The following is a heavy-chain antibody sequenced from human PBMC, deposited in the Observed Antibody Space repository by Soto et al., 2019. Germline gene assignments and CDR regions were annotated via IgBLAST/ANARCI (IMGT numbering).Heavy chain of an antibody. CDR2: ISSSSSTI. J-gene: IGHJ4*02. D-gene: IGHD4-17*01. CDR3: ARDSVTTVTIRSFDY. Sequence: EEQLVESGGGLVQPGGSLRLSCVASGFTFKTYSMNWVRQAPGKGLVWVSYISSSSSTIYYTDSVKGRFTISRDNAKNSLYLQMNSLRDEDTAVYYCARDSVTTVTIRSFDYWGQGTLVTVSS. CDR1: GFTFKTYS. V-gene: IGHV3-48*02.